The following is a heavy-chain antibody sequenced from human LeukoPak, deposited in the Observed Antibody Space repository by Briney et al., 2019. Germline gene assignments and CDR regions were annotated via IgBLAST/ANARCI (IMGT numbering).Heavy chain of an antibody. Sequence: PGGSLKLSCAASGFTLSGAAMHWVRQASGKGLEWLGRIRSKADSYTTAYAASVKGRFTVSRDDSKNTAYLQMNSLKTEDTAVYYCRAAVAGDYFDLRGRGTLVTVSS. CDR2: IRSKADSYTT. J-gene: IGHJ2*01. CDR3: RAAVAGDYFDL. D-gene: IGHD6-19*01. CDR1: GFTLSGAA. V-gene: IGHV3-73*01.